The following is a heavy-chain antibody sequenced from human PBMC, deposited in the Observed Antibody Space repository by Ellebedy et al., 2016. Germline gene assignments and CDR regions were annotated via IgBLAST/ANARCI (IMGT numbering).Heavy chain of an antibody. V-gene: IGHV1-46*01. Sequence: ASVKVSCXASGYTFSNYGITWVRQAPGQGLEWMGIIRPSTGSTDYAQKFQGRVMMTRDTSTSTVYMELKSLTSEDTAVYYCARDWPLGLRGVTEIDYWGQGTLVTVSS. CDR1: GYTFSNYG. D-gene: IGHD3-10*01. J-gene: IGHJ4*02. CDR3: ARDWPLGLRGVTEIDY. CDR2: IRPSTGST.